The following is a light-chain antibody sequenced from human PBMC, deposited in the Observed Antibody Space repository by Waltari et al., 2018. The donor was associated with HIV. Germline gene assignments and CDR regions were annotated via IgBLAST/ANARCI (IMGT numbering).Light chain of an antibody. CDR3: QSADSTGTYWV. J-gene: IGLJ3*02. CDR2: RDK. V-gene: IGLV3-25*03. Sequence: SYELTQPPSASVSPGQTARISCSGDALPTPYVFWYQQRPGQAPVMVIDRDKERPSGIPDRFSGSSAGTTVTLTISGVQAEDEADYYCQSADSTGTYWVFGGGTKLTVL. CDR1: ALPTPY.